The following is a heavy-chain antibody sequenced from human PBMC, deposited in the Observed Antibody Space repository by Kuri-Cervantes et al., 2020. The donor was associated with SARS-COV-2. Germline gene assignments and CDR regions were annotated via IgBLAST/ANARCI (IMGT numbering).Heavy chain of an antibody. J-gene: IGHJ3*02. CDR3: AIARLGGAFDI. V-gene: IGHV1-3*01. CDR2: INAGNGNT. Sequence: ASVKVSCKASGYTFTSYAMHWVRQAPGQRLEWMGWINAGNGNTKYSQKFQGRVTITRDTSASTAYMELSRLRSDDTAVYYCAIARLGGAFDIWGQGTMVTVSS. CDR1: GYTFTSYA. D-gene: IGHD7-27*01.